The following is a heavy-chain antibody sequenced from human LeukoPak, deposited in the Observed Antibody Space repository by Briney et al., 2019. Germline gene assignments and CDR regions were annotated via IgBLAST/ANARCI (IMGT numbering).Heavy chain of an antibody. J-gene: IGHJ4*02. V-gene: IGHV4-39*01. Sequence: SETLTLTCTVSGGSSSSSSYYWGWIRQPPEKGLEWIGAIYYSGIPYYNPSLKSRVTLSVDMSKNQFSLRLSFVTAADTAVYYCARHERGYYFDYWGQGTLVTVSS. CDR3: ARHERGYYFDY. CDR1: GGSSSSSSYY. D-gene: IGHD3-16*01. CDR2: IYYSGIP.